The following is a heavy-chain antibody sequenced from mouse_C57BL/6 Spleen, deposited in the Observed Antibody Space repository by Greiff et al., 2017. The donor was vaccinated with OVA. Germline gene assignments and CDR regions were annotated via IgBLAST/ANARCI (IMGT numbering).Heavy chain of an antibody. J-gene: IGHJ4*01. Sequence: QVQLQQSGAELVKPGASVKISCKASGYAFSSYWMNWVKQRPGQGLEWIGQIYPGDGDTNYNGKFKGKATLTADKSSSTAYMQLSSLTSEDSAVYFCARWDDNYAGAMDYWGQGTSGTVSS. V-gene: IGHV1-80*01. CDR3: ARWDDNYAGAMDY. CDR1: GYAFSSYW. CDR2: IYPGDGDT. D-gene: IGHD2-1*01.